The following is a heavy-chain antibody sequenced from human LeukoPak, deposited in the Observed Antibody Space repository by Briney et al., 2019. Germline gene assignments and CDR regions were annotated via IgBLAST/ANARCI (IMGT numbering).Heavy chain of an antibody. CDR3: ARDAGGVVSHEEFDY. CDR1: GYTFTSYY. V-gene: IGHV1-46*01. D-gene: IGHD3-3*01. Sequence: ASVKVPCKASGYTFTSYYMHWVRQAPGQGLEWMGIINPSGGSTSYAQKFQGRVTMTRDTSTSTVYMELSSLRSEDTAVYYCARDAGGVVSHEEFDYWGQGTLVTVSS. CDR2: INPSGGST. J-gene: IGHJ4*02.